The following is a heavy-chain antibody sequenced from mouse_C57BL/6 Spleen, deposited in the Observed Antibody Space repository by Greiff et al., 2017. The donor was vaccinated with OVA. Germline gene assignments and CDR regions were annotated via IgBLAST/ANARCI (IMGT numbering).Heavy chain of an antibody. CDR3: TTGDLHSARGAMDY. V-gene: IGHV14-4*01. CDR1: GFNIKDDY. CDR2: IDPENGDT. D-gene: IGHD2-1*01. Sequence: VQLQQSGAELVRPGASVKLSCTASGFNIKDDYMHWVKQRPEQGLEWIGWIDPENGDTEYASKFQGKATITADTSSNTAYLQLSSLTSEDTAVDYCTTGDLHSARGAMDYWGQGTSVTVSS. J-gene: IGHJ4*01.